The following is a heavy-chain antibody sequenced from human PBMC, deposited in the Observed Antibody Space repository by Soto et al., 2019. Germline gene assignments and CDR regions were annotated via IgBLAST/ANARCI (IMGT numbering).Heavy chain of an antibody. Sequence: EVQLLESGGGVVQPGGSLRLSCAASGFSFSGYVISWVRQAPGKGLEWVSVIGFSGGSRFYADSVKGRFTISRDISSNTVYLQMNSLRDEDTAVYYCAKSQDEMATNSMVDLWGQGTLVTVSS. CDR2: IGFSGGSR. D-gene: IGHD5-12*01. CDR3: AKSQDEMATNSMVDL. CDR1: GFSFSGYV. J-gene: IGHJ5*02. V-gene: IGHV3-23*01.